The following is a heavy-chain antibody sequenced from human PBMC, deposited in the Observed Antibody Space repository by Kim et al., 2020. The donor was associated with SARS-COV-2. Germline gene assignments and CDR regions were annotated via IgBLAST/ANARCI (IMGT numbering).Heavy chain of an antibody. Sequence: SETLSLTCTVSGGSISSSSYYWGWIRQPPGKGLEWIGSIYYSGSTYYNPSLKSRVTISVDTSKNQFSLKLSSVTAADTAVYYCATDGFIVATTDGFDYWGQGTLVTVSS. CDR2: IYYSGST. V-gene: IGHV4-39*01. D-gene: IGHD5-12*01. CDR3: ATDGFIVATTDGFDY. CDR1: GGSISSSSYY. J-gene: IGHJ4*02.